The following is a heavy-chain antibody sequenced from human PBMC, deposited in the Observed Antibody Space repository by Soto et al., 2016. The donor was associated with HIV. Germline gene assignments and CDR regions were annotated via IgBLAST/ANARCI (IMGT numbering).Heavy chain of an antibody. V-gene: IGHV4-39*01. D-gene: IGHD3-10*01. CDR1: GGSISRSNYY. J-gene: IGHJ4*02. CDR3: ARRQWFGEYANPGFDY. CDR2: IYYSGTT. Sequence: QLQLQESGPGLVKPSETLSLTCSVSGGSISRSNYYWGWIRQPPGKGLEWIGSIYYSGTTYQNPSLKNRITLSVDTSKNQFSLKMRSVTAADTAVYYCARRQWFGEYANPGFDYWGQGTLVTV.